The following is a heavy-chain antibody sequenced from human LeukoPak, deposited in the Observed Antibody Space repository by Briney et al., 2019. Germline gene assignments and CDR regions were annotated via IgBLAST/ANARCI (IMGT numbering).Heavy chain of an antibody. CDR1: GFTFSSYG. Sequence: RSGGSLRLSCAASGFTFSSYGMHWVRQAPGKGLEWVAVISYDGSNKYYADSVKGRFTISRDNSKNTLYLQMNSLRAEDTAAYYCAKDGLGYCSGGSCYDYFDYWGQGTLVTVSS. D-gene: IGHD2-15*01. CDR2: ISYDGSNK. J-gene: IGHJ4*02. CDR3: AKDGLGYCSGGSCYDYFDY. V-gene: IGHV3-30*18.